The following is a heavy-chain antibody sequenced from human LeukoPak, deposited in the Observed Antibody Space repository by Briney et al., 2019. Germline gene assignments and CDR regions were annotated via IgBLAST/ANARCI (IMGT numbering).Heavy chain of an antibody. CDR2: IYYSGST. CDR1: GGSISGSSYY. J-gene: IGHJ4*02. CDR3: AIDVGATFDY. D-gene: IGHD1-26*01. Sequence: TTSETLSLTCTVSGGSISGSSYYWGWIRQPPGKGLEWIGSIYYSGSTYYNPSLKSRVTISVDTSKNQFSLKLSSVTAADTAVYYCAIDVGATFDYWGQGTLVTVSS. V-gene: IGHV4-39*02.